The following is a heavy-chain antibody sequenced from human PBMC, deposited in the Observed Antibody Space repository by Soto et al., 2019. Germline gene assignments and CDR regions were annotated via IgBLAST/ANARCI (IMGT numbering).Heavy chain of an antibody. J-gene: IGHJ3*01. CDR1: GFAFKYAR. CDR3: TTDWGSGTHYARAFDV. V-gene: IGHV3-15*01. CDR2: IRSNIDGATT. Sequence: EVLLVESGGGLVKPGGSLRLSCAASGFAFKYARMTWVRQAPGKGLEWVGHIRSNIDGATTAYAAPVKGRFTISRDESKNTVDLQMNSLITEDTAVYYCTTDWGSGTHYARAFDVRGQGTMVTVSS. D-gene: IGHD3-16*01.